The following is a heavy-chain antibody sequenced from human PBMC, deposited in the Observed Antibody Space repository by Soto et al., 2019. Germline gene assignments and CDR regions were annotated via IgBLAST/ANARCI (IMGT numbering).Heavy chain of an antibody. V-gene: IGHV4-34*01. CDR1: GGSFSGYY. J-gene: IGHJ4*02. D-gene: IGHD3-3*01. CDR3: ARKNYDFWSGYLPGFDY. Sequence: SETLSLTCAVYGGSFSGYYWSWIRQPPGKGLEWIGEINHSGSTNYNPSLKSRVTISVDTSKNQFSLKLSSVTAADTAAYYCARKNYDFWSGYLPGFDYWGQGTLVTVS. CDR2: INHSGST.